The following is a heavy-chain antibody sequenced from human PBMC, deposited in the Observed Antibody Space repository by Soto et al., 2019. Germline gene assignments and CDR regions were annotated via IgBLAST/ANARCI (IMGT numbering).Heavy chain of an antibody. CDR2: IFYSGST. D-gene: IGHD2-15*01. CDR3: ARHETTRLYYYYMDV. Sequence: QLQLQESGPGLVKPSETLSLTCSVSGDSISSSSKYWGWVRRPPGKGLEWIGTIFYSGSTYYNPSLKNRVTISVDTSRNQFSLKLSSVTAADTAVYYCARHETTRLYYYYMDVWGKGTTVIVAS. J-gene: IGHJ6*03. CDR1: GDSISSSSKY. V-gene: IGHV4-39*01.